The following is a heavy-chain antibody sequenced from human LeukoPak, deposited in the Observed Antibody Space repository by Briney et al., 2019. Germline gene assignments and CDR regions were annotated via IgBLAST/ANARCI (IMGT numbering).Heavy chain of an antibody. CDR2: IIPIFGTA. CDR3: ARERGDRDTFDI. J-gene: IGHJ3*02. CDR1: GGTFSSYA. D-gene: IGHD7-27*01. V-gene: IGHV1-69*06. Sequence: SVKVSCKASGGTFSSYAISWVRLAPGQGLEWMGGIIPIFGTANYAQKFQGRVTITADKSTSTAYMELSSLRSEDTAVYYCARERGDRDTFDIWGQGTMVTVSS.